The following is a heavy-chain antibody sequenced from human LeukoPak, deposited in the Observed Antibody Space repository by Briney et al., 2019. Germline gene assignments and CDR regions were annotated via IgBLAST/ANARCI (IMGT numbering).Heavy chain of an antibody. CDR3: ARDLKRTVGATTTSDY. D-gene: IGHD1-26*01. Sequence: ASVNVSCKASGYIFTSYGISWVRQAPGQGLEWMGWINAYNGNTNYAQKLQGRVTMTTDTSKSTGSMELRSLTSDDTAVYYCARDLKRTVGATTTSDYWGQGTLVTVSS. CDR1: GYIFTSYG. J-gene: IGHJ4*02. V-gene: IGHV1-18*01. CDR2: INAYNGNT.